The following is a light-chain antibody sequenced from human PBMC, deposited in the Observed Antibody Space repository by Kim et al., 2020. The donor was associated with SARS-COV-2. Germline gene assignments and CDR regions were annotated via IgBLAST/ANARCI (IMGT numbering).Light chain of an antibody. Sequence: SPGERATLSCRASQSLSSNLAGYQLKPGQAPRLLIFGASTRATGVPARFSGSGSATEFTLTISSLQSEDCAVYYCQQYNDWPPVTFGQGKRLEIK. CDR2: GAS. CDR3: QQYNDWPPVT. J-gene: IGKJ5*01. V-gene: IGKV3-15*01. CDR1: QSLSSN.